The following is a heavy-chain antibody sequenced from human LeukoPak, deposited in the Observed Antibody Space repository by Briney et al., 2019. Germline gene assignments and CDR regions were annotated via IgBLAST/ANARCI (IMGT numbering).Heavy chain of an antibody. Sequence: PGGSLRLSCAASGFXVSSNYMSWVRQAPGKGLEWVSVIYSGGSTYYADSVKGRFTISRDNSKNTLYLQMNSLRAEDTAVYYCARSIAAAGTGWFDPWGQGTLVTVSS. J-gene: IGHJ5*02. CDR3: ARSIAAAGTGWFDP. CDR1: GFXVSSNY. V-gene: IGHV3-66*01. CDR2: IYSGGST. D-gene: IGHD6-13*01.